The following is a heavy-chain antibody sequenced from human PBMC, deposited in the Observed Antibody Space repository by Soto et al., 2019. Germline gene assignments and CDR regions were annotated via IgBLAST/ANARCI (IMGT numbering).Heavy chain of an antibody. CDR2: VYHDGGN. CDR3: AYSPGWYRLDI. V-gene: IGHV4-30-4*01. CDR1: GGSISSGDYY. Sequence: SETLSLTCTVSGGSISSGDYYWSWIRQPPGKGLEWIGDVYHDGGNYYNPSLKSRVTISLDTSKNQFSLSPTSVTAADTAIYYCAYSPGWYRLDIWGQGRMVTVSS. D-gene: IGHD6-19*01. J-gene: IGHJ3*02.